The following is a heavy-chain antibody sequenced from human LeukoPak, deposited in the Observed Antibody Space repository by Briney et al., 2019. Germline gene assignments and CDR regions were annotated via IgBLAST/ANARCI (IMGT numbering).Heavy chain of an antibody. J-gene: IGHJ1*01. Sequence: PSETLSLTCAVYGGSFSGYYWSWIRQPPGKGLEWIGEINHSGSTNYNPSLKSRVTISVDTSKNQFSLKLSSVTAADTAVYYCARGKGNFQHWGQGTLVTVSS. CDR2: INHSGST. CDR3: ARGKGNFQH. V-gene: IGHV4-34*01. CDR1: GGSFSGYY.